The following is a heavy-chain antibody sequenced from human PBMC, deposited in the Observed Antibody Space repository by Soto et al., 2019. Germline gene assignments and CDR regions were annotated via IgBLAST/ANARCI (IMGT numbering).Heavy chain of an antibody. CDR1: GFTFSSYG. CDR2: ISDGGSDK. CDR3: AKDRDIVVVPTAMDH. V-gene: IGHV3-30*18. Sequence: QVQLVESGGGVVQPGRSLRLSCAASGFTFSSYGIRWVRQAPGKGLEWVAVISDGGSDKFYTDSVKGRFTISRDNSKNTLYLQMNSLRAEDTAVYYCAKDRDIVVVPTAMDHWGQGTLVTVSS. J-gene: IGHJ4*02. D-gene: IGHD2-2*01.